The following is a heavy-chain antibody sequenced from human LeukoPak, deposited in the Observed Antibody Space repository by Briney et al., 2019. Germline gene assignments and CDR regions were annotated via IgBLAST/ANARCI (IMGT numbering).Heavy chain of an antibody. CDR1: GYTLTELS. CDR2: FDPEDGET. D-gene: IGHD2-21*02. J-gene: IGHJ4*02. V-gene: IGHV1-24*01. CDR3: ARGYCGGDCYPEDY. Sequence: ASVKVSCKVSGYTLTELSMHWVRQAPGKGLEWMGGFDPEDGETIYAQKFQGRVTMTRDTSTSTVYMELSSLRSEDTAVYYCARGYCGGDCYPEDYWGQGTLVTVSS.